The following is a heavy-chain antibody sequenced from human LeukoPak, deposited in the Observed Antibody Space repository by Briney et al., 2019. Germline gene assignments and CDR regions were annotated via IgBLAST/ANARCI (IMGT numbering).Heavy chain of an antibody. Sequence: SETLSLTCAVSGYSISSGYYWGWIRQPPGKGLEWIGSIYHSGSTYYNPSLKSRVTISVDTSKNRFSLKLSSVTAADTAVYYCARDSPPDYWGQGTLVTVSS. V-gene: IGHV4-38-2*02. CDR2: IYHSGST. CDR3: ARDSPPDY. J-gene: IGHJ4*02. CDR1: GYSISSGYY.